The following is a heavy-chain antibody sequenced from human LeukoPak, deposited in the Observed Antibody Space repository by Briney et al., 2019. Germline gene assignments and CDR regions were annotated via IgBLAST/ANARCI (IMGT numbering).Heavy chain of an antibody. Sequence: PGGSLRLSCAASGFTFDDYAMHWVRQAPGKGLEWVSGISWNSGSIGYADSVKGRFTISRDNAKNSLYLQMNSLRAEDTALYYCAKEMGHRYCSGGSCWAFDYWGQGTLVTVSS. V-gene: IGHV3-9*01. CDR3: AKEMGHRYCSGGSCWAFDY. D-gene: IGHD2-15*01. CDR1: GFTFDDYA. J-gene: IGHJ4*02. CDR2: ISWNSGSI.